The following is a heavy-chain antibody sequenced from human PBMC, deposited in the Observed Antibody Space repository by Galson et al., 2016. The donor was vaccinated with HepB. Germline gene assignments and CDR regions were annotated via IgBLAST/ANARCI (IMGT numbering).Heavy chain of an antibody. J-gene: IGHJ4*02. V-gene: IGHV4-59*01. D-gene: IGHD2-15*01. CDR1: GVSSSRYY. Sequence: SETLSLTCKVSGVSSSRYYWSWIRQPPGKGLEWIGHVYYSGSIDYNPSLKSRVTISVDTSKNLLSLKVTSVTAADTAIYYCARPRNGYGSVLEYWGQGTLVSVSS. CDR3: ARPRNGYGSVLEY. CDR2: VYYSGSI.